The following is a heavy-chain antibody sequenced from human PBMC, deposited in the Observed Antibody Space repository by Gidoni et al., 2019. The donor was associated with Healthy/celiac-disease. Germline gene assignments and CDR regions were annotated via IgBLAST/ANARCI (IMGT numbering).Heavy chain of an antibody. V-gene: IGHV2-26*01. CDR2: IFSNDEK. CDR1: GFSLSNARMG. Sequence: QVTLKESGPVLVNPTETLTLTCTVPGFSLSNARMGVSWIRQPPGKALEWLAHIFSNDEKSYSTSLKSRLTISKDTSKSQVVLTMTNMDPVDTATYYCARSGYSYGLGAFDIWGQGTMVTVSS. J-gene: IGHJ3*02. CDR3: ARSGYSYGLGAFDI. D-gene: IGHD5-18*01.